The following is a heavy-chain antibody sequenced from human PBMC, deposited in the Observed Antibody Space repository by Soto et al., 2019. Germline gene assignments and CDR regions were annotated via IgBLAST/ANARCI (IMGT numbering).Heavy chain of an antibody. CDR1: GFTFSSYA. Sequence: GGSLRLSCAASGFTFSSYAMSWVRQAPGKGLEWVSAISGSGGSTYYADSVKGRFTISRDNSKNTLYLQMNSLRAEDTAVYYCAKDIAVAGDSLYYFDYWGQGTLDTVSA. CDR2: ISGSGGST. D-gene: IGHD6-19*01. J-gene: IGHJ4*02. CDR3: AKDIAVAGDSLYYFDY. V-gene: IGHV3-23*01.